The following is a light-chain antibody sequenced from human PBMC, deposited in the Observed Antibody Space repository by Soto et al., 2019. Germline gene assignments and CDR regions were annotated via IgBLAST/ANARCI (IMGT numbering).Light chain of an antibody. CDR2: GAS. CDR1: QSVSSN. Sequence: VMTQSPATLSVSPGERASLSCRASQSVSSNLAWFQQKPGQAPRLVIFGASHRATGIPARFSGSGSGTEFTLTISNLQSEDFAVYYCQQYNKRPPWTFGQGTKVDIK. J-gene: IGKJ1*01. V-gene: IGKV3-15*01. CDR3: QQYNKRPPWT.